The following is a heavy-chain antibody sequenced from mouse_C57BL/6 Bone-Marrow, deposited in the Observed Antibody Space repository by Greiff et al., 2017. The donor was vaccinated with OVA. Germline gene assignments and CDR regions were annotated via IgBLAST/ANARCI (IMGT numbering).Heavy chain of an antibody. Sequence: EVQLQQSGPELVKPGASVKISCKASGYTFTDYYMNWVKQSHGKSLEWIGDINPNNGGTSYNQKFKGKATLTVDKSSSTAYMELRSLTSEDSAVYYCAREGNPFYWGQGTTLTVSS. J-gene: IGHJ2*01. CDR1: GYTFTDYY. CDR3: AREGNPFY. CDR2: INPNNGGT. V-gene: IGHV1-26*01.